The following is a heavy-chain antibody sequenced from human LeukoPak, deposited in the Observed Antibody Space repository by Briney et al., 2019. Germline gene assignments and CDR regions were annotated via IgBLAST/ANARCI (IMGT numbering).Heavy chain of an antibody. J-gene: IGHJ5*02. CDR3: ARSNWNYVGWFDP. CDR2: IYYSGST. V-gene: IGHV4-59*08. CDR1: GGSTSRYY. D-gene: IGHD1-7*01. Sequence: SETLSLTCTVSGGSTSRYYWSWIRQPPGKSLEWIGYIYYSGSTTYNPSLKSRATLSIDTSKNQFSLNLSSVTAADTAVYYCARSNWNYVGWFDPWGQGTLVTVSS.